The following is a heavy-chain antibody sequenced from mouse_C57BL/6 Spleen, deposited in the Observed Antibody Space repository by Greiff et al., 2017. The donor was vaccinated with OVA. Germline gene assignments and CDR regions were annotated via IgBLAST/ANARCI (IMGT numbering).Heavy chain of an antibody. CDR1: GYTFTSYW. J-gene: IGHJ3*01. CDR3: ATYYKVAY. D-gene: IGHD1-1*01. V-gene: IGHV1-69*01. Sequence: VQLQQPGAELVMPGASVKLSCKASGYTFTSYWMHWVKQRPGQGLEWIGEIDPSDGYTDYDQKFKGKSTLTVDKSSSTAYMQLSSLTSEDSAVYYCATYYKVAYWGQGTLVTVSA. CDR2: IDPSDGYT.